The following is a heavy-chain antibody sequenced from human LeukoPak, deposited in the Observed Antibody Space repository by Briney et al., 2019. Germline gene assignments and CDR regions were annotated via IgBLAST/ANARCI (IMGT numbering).Heavy chain of an antibody. Sequence: SQILSLTCTVSGGSISSGSYYWSWIRQPPGRGLEWIGYIYYNGYTDYNPSLKSRVAISVHTSKNQFSLKLSSVTAADTAVYYCARDRHWTNDWVFDYWGQGTLVTVSS. CDR1: GGSISSGSYY. D-gene: IGHD1/OR15-1a*01. CDR2: IYYNGYT. J-gene: IGHJ4*02. CDR3: ARDRHWTNDWVFDY. V-gene: IGHV4-61*01.